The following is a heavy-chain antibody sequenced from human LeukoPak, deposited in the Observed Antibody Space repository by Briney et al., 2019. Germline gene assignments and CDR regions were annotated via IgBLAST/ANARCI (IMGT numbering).Heavy chain of an antibody. CDR2: IYYSGST. CDR3: ARDLRYDRTRGALDI. J-gene: IGHJ3*02. D-gene: IGHD3-22*01. V-gene: IGHV4-31*03. Sequence: SETLSLTCTVSGGSISSGGYYWSWIRQHPGKGLEWIGYIYYSGSTYYNPSLKSRVTISVDTSKNQFSLKLSSVTAADTAVYYCARDLRYDRTRGALDIWGQGTMVTVSS. CDR1: GGSISSGGYY.